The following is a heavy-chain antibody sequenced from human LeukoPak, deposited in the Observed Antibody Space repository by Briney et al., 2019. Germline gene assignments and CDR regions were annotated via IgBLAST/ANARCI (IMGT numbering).Heavy chain of an antibody. Sequence: GGSLRLSCAASGFTFSSYGMHWVRQAPGKGLEWVAVISYDGSNKYYADSVKGRFTISRDNSKNTLYLQMNSLRAEDTAVYYCAKDFLGYCSGGSCHWFDPWGQGTLVTVSS. V-gene: IGHV3-30*18. CDR3: AKDFLGYCSGGSCHWFDP. CDR2: ISYDGSNK. CDR1: GFTFSSYG. J-gene: IGHJ5*02. D-gene: IGHD2-15*01.